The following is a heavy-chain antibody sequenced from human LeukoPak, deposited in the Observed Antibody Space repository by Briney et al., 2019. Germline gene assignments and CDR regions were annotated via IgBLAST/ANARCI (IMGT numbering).Heavy chain of an antibody. V-gene: IGHV3-7*03. CDR3: AKDPTEYSGAQSSDAFDI. Sequence: PGGSLRLSCAASVFTFSNHWMNWVRQAPGKGLEWVANIKQDGSEKNYVDSVKGRFTISRDNAMNSLYLQMNSLRAEDTAVYYCAKDPTEYSGAQSSDAFDIWGQGTMVTVSS. J-gene: IGHJ3*02. D-gene: IGHD1-26*01. CDR1: VFTFSNHW. CDR2: IKQDGSEK.